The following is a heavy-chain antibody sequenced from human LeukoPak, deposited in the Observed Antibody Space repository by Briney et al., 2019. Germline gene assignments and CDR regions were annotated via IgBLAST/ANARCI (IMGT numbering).Heavy chain of an antibody. CDR2: INAGNGNT. CDR3: AREPLAYSSSWHHAQPSPRPYDYYYYYGMDV. J-gene: IGHJ6*02. V-gene: IGHV1-3*01. D-gene: IGHD6-13*01. CDR1: GYTFTSYA. Sequence: GASVKVSCKASGYTFTSYAMHWVRQAPGQRLEWMGWINAGNGNTKYSQKFQGRVTITRDTSASTAYMELSSLRSEDTAVYYCAREPLAYSSSWHHAQPSPRPYDYYYYYGMDVWGQGTTVTVSS.